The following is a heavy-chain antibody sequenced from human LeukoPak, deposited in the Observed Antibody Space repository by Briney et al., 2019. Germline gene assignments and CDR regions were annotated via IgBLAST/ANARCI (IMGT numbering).Heavy chain of an antibody. CDR1: GFSFSDYE. CDR2: ISTSGNII. Sequence: GGSLRLSCAASGFSFSDYEMNWVRQAPGKGLEWVLHISTSGNIIHYADSVKGRFTISRDNDKNSLYLQMNSLRAEDTALYFCARDATTEIGTVYMDVWGKGTTVTISS. CDR3: ARDATTEIGTVYMDV. J-gene: IGHJ6*03. V-gene: IGHV3-48*03. D-gene: IGHD1-1*01.